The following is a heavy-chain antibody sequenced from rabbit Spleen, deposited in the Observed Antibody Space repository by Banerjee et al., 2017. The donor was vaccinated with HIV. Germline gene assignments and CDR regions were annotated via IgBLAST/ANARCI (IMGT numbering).Heavy chain of an antibody. Sequence: QEQLVESGGGLVQPEGSLTLTCTASGFSFNFGYVICWVRQAPGKGLEWIGCINSYTGRPVYATWAKGPFTISKTSSTTVTLQMTSLTAADTATYFCARNYVNAFDPWGPGTLVTVS. CDR3: ARNYVNAFDP. D-gene: IGHD1-1*01. V-gene: IGHV1S45*01. CDR1: GFSFNFGYV. J-gene: IGHJ2*01. CDR2: INSYTGRP.